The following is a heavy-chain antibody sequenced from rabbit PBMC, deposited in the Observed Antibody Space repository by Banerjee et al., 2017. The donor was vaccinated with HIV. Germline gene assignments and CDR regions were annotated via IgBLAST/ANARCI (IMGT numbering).Heavy chain of an antibody. CDR1: GFSFSSSYY. D-gene: IGHD7-1*01. V-gene: IGHV1S45*01. J-gene: IGHJ6*01. CDR3: ARADVSIATYGYYDMDL. CDR2: IYGGSSGSI. Sequence: QEQLEESGGDLVKPEGSLTLTCTASGFSFSSSYYMCWVRQAPGKGLEWIACIYGGSSGSIYYASWAKGRFTISKTSSTTVTLQMTSLTAADTATYFCARADVSIATYGYYDMDLWGPGTLVTVS.